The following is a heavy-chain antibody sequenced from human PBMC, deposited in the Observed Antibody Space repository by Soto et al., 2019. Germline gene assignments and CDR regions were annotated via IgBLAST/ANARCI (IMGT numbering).Heavy chain of an antibody. CDR3: ATGLFVPDNYFYYGVDV. CDR1: GGSFGNYY. V-gene: IGHV4-59*01. CDR2: IYYRGST. J-gene: IGHJ6*02. Sequence: QVQLQESGPGLVKPSETLSLACSVSGGSFGNYYWSWIRQPPGKGLEWIGYIYYRGSTNYNPSLKSRATISIDTSKHQLALRLSSVTAADSAVYYFATGLFVPDNYFYYGVDVWGHGTAVTISS. D-gene: IGHD2-21*01.